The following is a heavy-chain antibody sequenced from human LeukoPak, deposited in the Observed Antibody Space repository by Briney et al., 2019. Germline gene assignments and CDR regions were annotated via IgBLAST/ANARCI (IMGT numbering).Heavy chain of an antibody. J-gene: IGHJ2*01. D-gene: IGHD5-18*01. CDR2: IYYSGST. Sequence: SETLSLTCTVSGGSISSYYWSWIRQPPGKGLEWIGYIYYSGSTNYNPSLKSRVTISVDTSKNQFSLKLSSVTAADTAVYYCARHSVDTAMGPFVFDLWGRGTLVTVSS. CDR1: GGSISSYY. V-gene: IGHV4-59*08. CDR3: ARHSVDTAMGPFVFDL.